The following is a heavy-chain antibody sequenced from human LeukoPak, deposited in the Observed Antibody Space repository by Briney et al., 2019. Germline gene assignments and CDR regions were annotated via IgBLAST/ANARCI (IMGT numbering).Heavy chain of an antibody. CDR2: INHSGST. V-gene: IGHV4-34*01. D-gene: IGHD3-22*01. CDR3: ARGGYYDSSGYYLLDY. Sequence: SETLSLTCAVYGGSFSGYYWSWIRQPPGKGLEWIGEINHSGSTNYNPSLKSRVTISVDTSKNQFSLKPSSVTAADTAVYYCARGGYYDSSGYYLLDYWGQGTLVTVSS. CDR1: GGSFSGYY. J-gene: IGHJ4*02.